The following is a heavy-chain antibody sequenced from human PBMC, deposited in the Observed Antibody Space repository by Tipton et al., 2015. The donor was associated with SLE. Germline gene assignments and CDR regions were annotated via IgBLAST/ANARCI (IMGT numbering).Heavy chain of an antibody. V-gene: IGHV4-34*01. D-gene: IGHD3-10*01. CDR3: ARRPGAFDI. CDR1: GGSFSGYY. CDR2: INHSGST. J-gene: IGHJ3*02. Sequence: TLSLTCTVYGGSFSGYYWSWIRQPPGKGREWIGEINHSGSTNYNPSLKSRVTISVDTSKNQFSLKLSSVTAADTAVYYCARRPGAFDIWGQGTMVTVSS.